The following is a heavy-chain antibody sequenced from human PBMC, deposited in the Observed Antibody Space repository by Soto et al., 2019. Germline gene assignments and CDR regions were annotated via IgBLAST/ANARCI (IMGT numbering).Heavy chain of an antibody. CDR3: VRIRRFSDYVDV. Sequence: SETLSLTCTVSGDSISSSNYFWGWVRQPPGKGLEWMGNIFYSGSTYYSPSLKSRVTISVDMSKTQFSLKLSSVNAADTAVYFCVRIRRFSDYVDVWGKGTTVTVS. V-gene: IGHV4-39*01. J-gene: IGHJ6*03. CDR1: GDSISSSNYF. D-gene: IGHD3-3*01. CDR2: IFYSGST.